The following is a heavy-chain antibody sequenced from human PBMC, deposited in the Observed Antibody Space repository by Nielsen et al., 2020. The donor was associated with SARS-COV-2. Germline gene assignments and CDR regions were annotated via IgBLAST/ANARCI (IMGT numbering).Heavy chain of an antibody. CDR1: GFTFSNYN. J-gene: IGHJ4*02. V-gene: IGHV3-48*02. CDR3: ARDRIVVLPDYLHSMADY. CDR2: ISSSSSTI. D-gene: IGHD3-16*01. Sequence: GGSLRLSCVVYGFTFSNYNMCWVRQAPGKGLEWVSFISSSSSTIDYADSVKGRFTVSRDNAKNSLYLQMESLRDEDTAVYYCARDRIVVLPDYLHSMADYWGQGTLVTVSS.